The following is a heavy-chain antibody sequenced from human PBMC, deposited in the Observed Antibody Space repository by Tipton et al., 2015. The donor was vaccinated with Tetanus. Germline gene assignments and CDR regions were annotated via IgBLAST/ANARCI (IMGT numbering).Heavy chain of an antibody. D-gene: IGHD6-19*01. Sequence: GSLRLSCAASGFPFSAYNMNWVRQAPGKGLEWVSSISGISTYINYADSVKGRFTISRDNAKNTLYLQMNSLRAEDTAVYYCSRVARFLAVASQYWYFDLWGRGTLVTVSS. CDR3: SRVARFLAVASQYWYFDL. CDR1: GFPFSAYN. J-gene: IGHJ2*01. V-gene: IGHV3-21*01. CDR2: ISGISTYI.